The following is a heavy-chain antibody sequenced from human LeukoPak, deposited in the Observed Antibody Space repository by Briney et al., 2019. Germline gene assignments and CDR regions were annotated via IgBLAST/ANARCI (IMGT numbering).Heavy chain of an antibody. V-gene: IGHV3-64D*06. CDR1: GFTFSGSA. CDR3: VKGRYCSSTSCSDYFDY. Sequence: GGSLRLSCAASGFTFSGSAMHWVRQAPGKGLEYVSAISSNGGSTYYADSVKGRFTISRDNSKNTLYLQMSSLRAEDTAVYYCVKGRYCSSTSCSDYFDYWGQGTLVTVSS. CDR2: ISSNGGST. D-gene: IGHD2-2*01. J-gene: IGHJ4*02.